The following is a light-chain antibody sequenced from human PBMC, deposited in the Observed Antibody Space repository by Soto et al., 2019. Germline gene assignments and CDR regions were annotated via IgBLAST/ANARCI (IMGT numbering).Light chain of an antibody. CDR3: QQYGSSPV. Sequence: EILLTQSPGTLSLSPGERSTLSCRASQSVSSSYLAWYQQKPGQAPRLLIYGASSRATGIPDRFSGSGSGTDFTLTISRLEPEDFAVYYCQQYGSSPVFGQGTKVDNK. CDR2: GAS. CDR1: QSVSSSY. J-gene: IGKJ1*01. V-gene: IGKV3-20*01.